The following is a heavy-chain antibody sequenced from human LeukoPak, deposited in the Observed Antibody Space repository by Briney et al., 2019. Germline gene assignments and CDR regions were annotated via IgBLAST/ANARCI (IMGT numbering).Heavy chain of an antibody. CDR2: MNPNSGNT. Sequence: ASVKVSCKASGYTFTSYDINWVRQATGQGLEWMGWMNPNSGNTGYAQKFQGRVTMTRNTSISTAYMELSSLRSEDTAVYYCARVNKGGGYCRGGSLYRGGAGIDYWGQGTLVTVSS. CDR1: GYTFTSYD. V-gene: IGHV1-8*01. D-gene: IGHD2-15*01. CDR3: ARVNKGGGYCRGGSLYRGGAGIDY. J-gene: IGHJ4*02.